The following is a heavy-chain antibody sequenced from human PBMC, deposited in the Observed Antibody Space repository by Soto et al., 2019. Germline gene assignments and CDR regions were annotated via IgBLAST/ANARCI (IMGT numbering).Heavy chain of an antibody. D-gene: IGHD6-19*01. J-gene: IGHJ4*02. CDR2: ISSSGSTI. CDR1: GFTFSSYG. V-gene: IGHV3-48*04. Sequence: GVSLRLSCAASGFTFSSYGMHWVRQAPGKGLEWVSYISSSGSTIYYADSVKGRFTISRDNAKNSLYLQMNSLRAEDTAVYYRATSGISGWDFDYWGQGTLVTV. CDR3: ATSGISGWDFDY.